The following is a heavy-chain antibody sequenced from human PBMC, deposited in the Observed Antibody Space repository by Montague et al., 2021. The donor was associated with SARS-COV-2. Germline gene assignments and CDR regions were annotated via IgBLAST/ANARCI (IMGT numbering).Heavy chain of an antibody. D-gene: IGHD1-26*01. CDR1: GFTFSGYA. V-gene: IGHV3-23*03. J-gene: IGHJ4*02. CDR2: IYSGDSST. CDR3: AKRGATSPFDS. Sequence: SLRLSCAASGFTFSGYAMSWVRQAPGKGLEWVSVIYSGDSSTYYADSVKGRFTISRDNSKNTLYLQMNSLRAEDTAVYYCAKRGATSPFDSWGQGTLVTVSS.